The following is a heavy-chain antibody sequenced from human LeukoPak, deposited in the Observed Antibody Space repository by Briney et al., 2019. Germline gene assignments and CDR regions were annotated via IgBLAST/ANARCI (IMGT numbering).Heavy chain of an antibody. D-gene: IGHD3-22*01. J-gene: IGHJ5*02. CDR2: IYPGDSDT. Sequence: GESLKISCKGSGYSFTTYLIGWVRQMPGKGLEWMGIIYPGDSDTRYSPSFQGQVTISVDKSISTAYLQWSSLKASDTAMYYCARHSSVLNSFDPWGQGTLVTVSS. V-gene: IGHV5-51*01. CDR1: GYSFTTYL. CDR3: ARHSSVLNSFDP.